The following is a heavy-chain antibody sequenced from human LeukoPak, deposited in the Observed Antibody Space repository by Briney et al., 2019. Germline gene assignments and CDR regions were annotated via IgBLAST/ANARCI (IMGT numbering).Heavy chain of an antibody. CDR2: ISGSGGST. Sequence: AGGSLRLSCAASGFTFSSYAMSWVRQAPGKGLEWVSAISGSGGSTYYADSVKGRFTISRDNSKNTLYLQMNSLRAEDTAVYYCAKVGYYDSSGYYYDYFDYWGQGTLVTVSS. V-gene: IGHV3-23*01. D-gene: IGHD3-22*01. J-gene: IGHJ4*02. CDR1: GFTFSSYA. CDR3: AKVGYYDSSGYYYDYFDY.